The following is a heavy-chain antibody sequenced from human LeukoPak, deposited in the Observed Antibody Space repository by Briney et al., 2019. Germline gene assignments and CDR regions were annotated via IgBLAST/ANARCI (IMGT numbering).Heavy chain of an antibody. D-gene: IGHD3-22*01. CDR2: MNPNSANT. CDR3: ARGRLDTSGYYYSFDG. CDR1: GYTFTSYD. V-gene: IGHV1-8*01. Sequence: ASVKVSCKASGYTFTSYDINWVRQATGQGLEWMGWMNPNSANTGYAQKFQGRVTMTRNTSISTAYMELSSLSSEDTAVYYCARGRLDTSGYYYSFDGWGQGTLVTVSS. J-gene: IGHJ4*02.